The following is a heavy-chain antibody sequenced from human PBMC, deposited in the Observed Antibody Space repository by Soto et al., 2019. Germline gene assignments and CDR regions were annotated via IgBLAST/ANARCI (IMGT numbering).Heavy chain of an antibody. CDR1: GFTFSSYW. CDR2: IKQDGSEK. Sequence: GGSLRLSCAASGFTFSSYWMSWVRQAPGKGLEWVANIKQDGSEKYYVDSVKGRFTISRDNAKNSLYLQMNSLRAEDTAVYYCAREYTEQLVPRFDYWGQGTLVTVSS. J-gene: IGHJ4*02. CDR3: AREYTEQLVPRFDY. V-gene: IGHV3-7*05. D-gene: IGHD6-6*01.